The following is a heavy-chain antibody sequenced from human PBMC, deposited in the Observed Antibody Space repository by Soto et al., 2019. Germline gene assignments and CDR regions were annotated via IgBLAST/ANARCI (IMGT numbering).Heavy chain of an antibody. CDR2: IYDSGSS. CDR3: ARVRTYYDVWSSPYDFSYGLAV. J-gene: IGHJ6*02. Sequence: SETLSLTCTVSGDSMNSYYWTWIRQPPGKGLEWIGYIYDSGSSNYNPSVQSRVTISIDTSKNQFSLKLSSVTAADTAIYYCARVRTYYDVWSSPYDFSYGLAVWGQGTTITVS. V-gene: IGHV4-59*01. D-gene: IGHD3-3*01. CDR1: GDSMNSYY.